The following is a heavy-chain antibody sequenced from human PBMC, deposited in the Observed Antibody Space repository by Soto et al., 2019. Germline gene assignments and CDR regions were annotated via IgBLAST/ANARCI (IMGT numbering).Heavy chain of an antibody. V-gene: IGHV3-7*04. D-gene: IGHD1-20*01. Sequence: GGSLRLSCAVSGFTFSNYWMSWVRQAPGKGLEWVANIKQDGSEKNYVDSVEGRFAISRDNAKNSLYLQMNSLRAEDTAVYYCARSRYLEYWGQGT. CDR2: IKQDGSEK. CDR1: GFTFSNYW. CDR3: ARSRYLEY. J-gene: IGHJ4*02.